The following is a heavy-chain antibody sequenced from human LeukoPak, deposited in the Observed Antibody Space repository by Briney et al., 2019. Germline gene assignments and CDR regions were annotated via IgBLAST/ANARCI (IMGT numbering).Heavy chain of an antibody. CDR3: ALRDYYDSSGRSFDP. CDR1: GYTFTSYD. CDR2: MDPNSGNT. Sequence: ASVKVSCKASGYTFTSYDINWVRQATGQGLEWMGWMDPNSGNTGYAQKFQGRVTITRNTSISTAYMELSSLRSEDTAVYYCALRDYYDSSGRSFDPWGQGTLVTVSS. J-gene: IGHJ5*02. V-gene: IGHV1-8*03. D-gene: IGHD3-22*01.